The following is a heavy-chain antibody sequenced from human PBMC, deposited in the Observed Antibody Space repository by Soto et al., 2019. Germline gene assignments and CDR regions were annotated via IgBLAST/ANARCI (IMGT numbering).Heavy chain of an antibody. J-gene: IGHJ4*02. V-gene: IGHV3-30*18. Sequence: QVQLVESGGGVVQPGRSLRLSCAASGFTFSSYGMHWVRQAPGKGLEWVAVISYDGSNKYYADSVKGRFTISRDNSKNKLYLQMNSLRAEDTAVYYCAKDAAGPFDYWGQGTLVTVSS. CDR3: AKDAAGPFDY. D-gene: IGHD6-13*01. CDR2: ISYDGSNK. CDR1: GFTFSSYG.